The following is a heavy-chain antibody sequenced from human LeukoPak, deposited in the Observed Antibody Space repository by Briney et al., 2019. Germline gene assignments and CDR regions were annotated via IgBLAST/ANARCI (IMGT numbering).Heavy chain of an antibody. Sequence: SETLSLTCAVSGDSISSADYWGWIRPPPGAGLEWIGSIYRSGSTYYNPSLKSRVTISVDTSKDQFSLKLSSVTAADTAVYYCVRREDYRGVGYWGQGTLVTVSS. CDR3: VRREDYRGVGY. V-gene: IGHV4-38-2*01. CDR1: GDSISSADY. J-gene: IGHJ4*02. D-gene: IGHD4-11*01. CDR2: IYRSGST.